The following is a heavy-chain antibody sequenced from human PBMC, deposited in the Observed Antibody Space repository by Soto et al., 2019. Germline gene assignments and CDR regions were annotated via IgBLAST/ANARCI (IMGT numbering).Heavy chain of an antibody. CDR1: GFTFSIYA. Sequence: PGGSLRLSCAASGFTFSIYAMHWVRQAPGNGLEWVAVISYDGSDKYYADSVKGRFTISRDNSKNTLYLQMNSLRAEDTAVYYCTKDRSSRLGVYYFDYWGQGTLVTVSS. CDR2: ISYDGSDK. J-gene: IGHJ4*02. D-gene: IGHD6-13*01. V-gene: IGHV3-30*04. CDR3: TKDRSSRLGVYYFDY.